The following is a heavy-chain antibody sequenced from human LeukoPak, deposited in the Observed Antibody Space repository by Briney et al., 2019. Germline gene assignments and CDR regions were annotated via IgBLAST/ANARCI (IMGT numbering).Heavy chain of an antibody. V-gene: IGHV1-2*02. CDR3: ARFSGGRKGGFDY. CDR1: VYTFTGYY. Sequence: ASVKVSCKASVYTFTGYYMHWVRQAPGQGLEGMGWINPNSGGTNYAQKFQGRVTMTRDTSISTAYMALSRLKSDDTAVYYCARFSGGRKGGFDYWGQGTLVTVPS. J-gene: IGHJ4*02. CDR2: INPNSGGT. D-gene: IGHD2-15*01.